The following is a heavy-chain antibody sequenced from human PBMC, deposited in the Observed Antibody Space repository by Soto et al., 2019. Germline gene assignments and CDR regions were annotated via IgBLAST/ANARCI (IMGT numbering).Heavy chain of an antibody. CDR3: ARDPPHYYYGMDV. CDR1: GGSISSSGYY. V-gene: IGHV4-31*03. Sequence: QVQLQESGPGLVKPSETLSLICTVSGGSISSSGYYWSWIRQHPGKGLEWIGYIYYSGSTYYSPSLKSRITISVDMSKNQFSLELSSVTGAYTAVYYCARDPPHYYYGMDVWGQGTTVTVSS. CDR2: IYYSGST. J-gene: IGHJ6*02.